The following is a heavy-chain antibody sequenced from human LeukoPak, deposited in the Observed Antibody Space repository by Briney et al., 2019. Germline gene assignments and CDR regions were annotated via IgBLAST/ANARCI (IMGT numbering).Heavy chain of an antibody. D-gene: IGHD5-12*01. V-gene: IGHV1-46*01. Sequence: ASVKVSCKASGYTFTSYYMHWMRQAPGQGLEWMGIINPSGGSTSYAQKFQGRVTMTRDTSTSTVYMELSSLRSEDTAVYYCARSLYSGYDEGLIWFDPWGQGTLVTVSS. CDR1: GYTFTSYY. J-gene: IGHJ5*02. CDR2: INPSGGST. CDR3: ARSLYSGYDEGLIWFDP.